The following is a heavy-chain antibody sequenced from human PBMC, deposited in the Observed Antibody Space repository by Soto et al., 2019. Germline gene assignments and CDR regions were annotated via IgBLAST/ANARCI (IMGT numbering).Heavy chain of an antibody. Sequence: GSVKVCSKASGYPLTSYDVNLVRQATGQGLEWMGWVNPNSGNTGYAQKFQGRVTITRNTSISTAYMELSSLRSEDTSVYYCARGIIASDYWGQGTMVTVSS. J-gene: IGHJ4*02. CDR3: ARGIIASDY. CDR1: GYPLTSYD. V-gene: IGHV1-8*01. CDR2: VNPNSGNT. D-gene: IGHD3-10*01.